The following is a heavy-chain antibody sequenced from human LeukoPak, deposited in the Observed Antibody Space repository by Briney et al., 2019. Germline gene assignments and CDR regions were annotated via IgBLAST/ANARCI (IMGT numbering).Heavy chain of an antibody. CDR1: GFTFSSYA. V-gene: IGHV3-30-3*01. Sequence: GRSLRLSCAASGFTFSSYAMHWVRQAPGKGLEWVAVISYDGSNKYYADSVKGRFTISRDNSKNTLYLQMNGLRAEDTAVYYCARDSGYSGYEALAYWGQGTLVTVSS. J-gene: IGHJ4*02. CDR3: ARDSGYSGYEALAY. CDR2: ISYDGSNK. D-gene: IGHD5-12*01.